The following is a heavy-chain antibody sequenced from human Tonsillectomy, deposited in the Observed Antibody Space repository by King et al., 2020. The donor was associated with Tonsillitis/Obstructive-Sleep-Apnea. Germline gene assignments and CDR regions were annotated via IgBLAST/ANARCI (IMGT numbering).Heavy chain of an antibody. Sequence: DVQLVESGGGLAQRGGSLRLSCAASGFTFSNYAMSWVRQAPGKGLEWISAISGRGGSTYYADSVKGRFSISRDNSKNMVWLQMNSLRVEDTAVYYCAKVADSSTNDALDVWGQGTLVTVSS. CDR1: GFTFSNYA. V-gene: IGHV3-23*04. CDR3: AKVADSSTNDALDV. J-gene: IGHJ3*01. CDR2: ISGRGGST. D-gene: IGHD6-13*01.